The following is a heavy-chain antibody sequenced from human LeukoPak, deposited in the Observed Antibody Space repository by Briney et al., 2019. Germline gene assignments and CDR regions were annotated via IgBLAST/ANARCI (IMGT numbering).Heavy chain of an antibody. CDR1: GYIFTTHT. V-gene: IGHV1-18*04. CDR2: IYPDNGNT. D-gene: IGHD6-19*01. J-gene: IGHJ4*02. CDR3: ASRVAGRLRAYEY. Sequence: ASVKVSCKASGYIFTTHTLIWVRQAPGQGLEWMAWIYPDNGNTNYAQKSQGRLTVTSDTSTSTAYMELRSLTSDDTAVYFCASRVAGRLRAYEYWGQGTLVTVSS.